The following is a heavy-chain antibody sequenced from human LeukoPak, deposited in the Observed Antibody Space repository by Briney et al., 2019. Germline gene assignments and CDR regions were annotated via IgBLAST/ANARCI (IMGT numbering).Heavy chain of an antibody. CDR3: ARIYSGYVD. V-gene: IGHV3-48*02. CDR1: GFIFSSYS. J-gene: IGHJ4*02. Sequence: PGGSLRLSCAAFGFIFSSYSMNWVRQAPGQGLEWVSYISGNENTIYYADSVKGRFTISRDNAKNSLYLQMNSLSDEDTAVYYCARIYSGYVDWDQGTLVTVSS. D-gene: IGHD5-12*01. CDR2: ISGNENTI.